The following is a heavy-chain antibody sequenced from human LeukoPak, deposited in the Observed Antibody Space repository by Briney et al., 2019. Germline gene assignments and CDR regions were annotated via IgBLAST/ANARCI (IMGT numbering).Heavy chain of an antibody. V-gene: IGHV3-23*01. J-gene: IGHJ5*02. CDR2: ISGSGGST. CDR3: ADDTRGSTPRAFDP. Sequence: PGGSLRLSCAASGFTFSSYAMTWVRQAPGKGLEWVSSISGSGGSTYYADSVKGRFTISRDSSTNTLYLQMNSLRAEDTAVYYCADDTRGSTPRAFDPWGQGTLVTVSS. CDR1: GFTFSSYA. D-gene: IGHD1-26*01.